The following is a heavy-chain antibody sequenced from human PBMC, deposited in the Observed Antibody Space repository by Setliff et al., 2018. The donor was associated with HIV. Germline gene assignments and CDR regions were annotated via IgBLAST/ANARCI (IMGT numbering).Heavy chain of an antibody. Sequence: ASVKVSCKASGYTFTDYFLHWVHQAPGQGLEWMGWINPNNGDTIYAQKFQGRVTVTRDTSINTAYMVLSSLKSDDTAMYFCARVRRGKAIITTGGMDVWGQGTTVTVSS. J-gene: IGHJ6*02. V-gene: IGHV1-2*02. CDR2: INPNNGDT. CDR1: GYTFTDYF. CDR3: ARVRRGKAIITTGGMDV. D-gene: IGHD3-10*01.